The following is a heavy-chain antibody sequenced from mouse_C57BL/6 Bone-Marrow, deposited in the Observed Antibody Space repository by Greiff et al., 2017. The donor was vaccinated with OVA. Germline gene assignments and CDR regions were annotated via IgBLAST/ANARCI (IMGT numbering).Heavy chain of an antibody. CDR1: GYSFTGYF. CDR3: ARKYYGSSYYFDY. D-gene: IGHD1-1*01. J-gene: IGHJ2*01. Sequence: VQLQQSGPELVKPGDSVKISCKASGYSFTGYFMNWVMQSHGKSLEWIGRLNPYNGDTFSNQKFKCKATLTVDKSSSTAHMELRSLTSEDSAVYYGARKYYGSSYYFDYWGQGTTLTVSS. CDR2: LNPYNGDT. V-gene: IGHV1-20*01.